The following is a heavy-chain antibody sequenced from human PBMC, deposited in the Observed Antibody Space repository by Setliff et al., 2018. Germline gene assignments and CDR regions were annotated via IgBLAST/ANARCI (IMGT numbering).Heavy chain of an antibody. CDR3: ARDGVFYAMDV. J-gene: IGHJ6*02. CDR1: GFTFSSYA. CDR2: MNGDGSSV. D-gene: IGHD3-10*01. Sequence: GGSLRLSCAASGFTFSSYALHWVRQAPGKGLEWVSGMNGDGSSVGYADSVKGRFTISRDNAKDSLYLQMNSLRAEDTALYYCARDGVFYAMDVWGRGTTVTVSS. V-gene: IGHV3-20*04.